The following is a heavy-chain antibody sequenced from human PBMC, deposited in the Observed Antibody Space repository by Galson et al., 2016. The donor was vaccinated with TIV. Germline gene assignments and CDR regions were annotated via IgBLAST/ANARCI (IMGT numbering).Heavy chain of an antibody. Sequence: SVKVSCKASGYTLSSYSISWVRQAPGQGLEWMGWISGYNGNKNYAQKLQDRVTMTTDTSTNTAYMELRGLRSDDTAVYYCARVPTKTFDFWSGFDNSFCMDVWGKGTTVTVSS. D-gene: IGHD3-3*01. V-gene: IGHV1-18*01. CDR3: ARVPTKTFDFWSGFDNSFCMDV. J-gene: IGHJ6*04. CDR2: ISGYNGNK. CDR1: GYTLSSYS.